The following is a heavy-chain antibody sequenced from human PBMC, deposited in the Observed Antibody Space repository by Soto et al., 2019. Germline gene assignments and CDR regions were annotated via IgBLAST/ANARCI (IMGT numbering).Heavy chain of an antibody. CDR1: GYTFTSYG. J-gene: IGHJ6*02. CDR2: ISAYNGNT. D-gene: IGHD3-10*01. V-gene: IGHV1-18*01. Sequence: QVQLVQSGAEVKKPGASVKVSCKASGYTFTSYGISWVRQAPGQGLEWMGWISAYNGNTNYAQKLQGRVTMTTDTSTSTAYMELRSLRSDDTAAYYCAGLMVRGPRYYYYGMDVWGQGTTVTVSS. CDR3: AGLMVRGPRYYYYGMDV.